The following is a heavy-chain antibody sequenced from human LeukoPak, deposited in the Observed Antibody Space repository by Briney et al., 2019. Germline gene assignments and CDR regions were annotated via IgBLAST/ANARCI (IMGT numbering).Heavy chain of an antibody. CDR1: GFTFSSYA. J-gene: IGHJ4*02. Sequence: GGSLRLSCAASGFTFSSYAMHWVRQAPGKGLEWVSGISWNSGSIGYADSVKGRFTISRDNAKNSLYLQMNSLRAEDTALYYCAKGGFNYYDSSAPFFDYWGQGTLVTVSS. D-gene: IGHD3-22*01. CDR2: ISWNSGSI. V-gene: IGHV3-9*01. CDR3: AKGGFNYYDSSAPFFDY.